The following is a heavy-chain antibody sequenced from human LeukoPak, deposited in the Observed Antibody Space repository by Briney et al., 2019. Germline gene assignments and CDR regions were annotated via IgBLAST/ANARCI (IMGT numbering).Heavy chain of an antibody. CDR1: GYTFTYYY. Sequence: ASVKVSCKASGYTFTYYYIHWVRQAPGQGLERLGWINPNSGGSNYAQKFQGRVTMTRCTSINTTFMDLSSLTSDDTAVYYCARGHDNTGYNYFDYWGQGTLVSVSS. D-gene: IGHD3-9*01. CDR2: INPNSGGS. J-gene: IGHJ4*02. CDR3: ARGHDNTGYNYFDY. V-gene: IGHV1-2*02.